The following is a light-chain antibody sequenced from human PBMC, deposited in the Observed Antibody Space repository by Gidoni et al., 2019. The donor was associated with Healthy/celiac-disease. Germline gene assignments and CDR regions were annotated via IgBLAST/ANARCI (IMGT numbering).Light chain of an antibody. CDR2: AAS. CDR1: QSISSY. CDR3: QQSYRTPFT. Sequence: DIQMTQPPSSLSASVGDRVTITCRASQSISSYLNWYQQKPGKAPKLLIYAASSLQSGVPSRFSGSGSGTYFTLTISSLQPEDFATYYWQQSYRTPFTFGPGTKVDIK. J-gene: IGKJ3*01. V-gene: IGKV1-39*01.